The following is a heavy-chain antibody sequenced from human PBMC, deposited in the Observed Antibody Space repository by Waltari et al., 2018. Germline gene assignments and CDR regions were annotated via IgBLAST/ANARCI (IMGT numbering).Heavy chain of an antibody. J-gene: IGHJ4*02. D-gene: IGHD6-19*01. CDR1: GYSFANYW. CDR2: ISPDDSDT. Sequence: EVQLVQSGAEVKQPGESLKIPCQGSGYSFANYWIGWARQMPGKGLEWMGLISPDDSDTRYSPSFEGQVTVSADKTISTAYLQLSRLGTSDSAMYYCARGSSAWNFFDVWGQGTLVTVSS. V-gene: IGHV5-51*01. CDR3: ARGSSAWNFFDV.